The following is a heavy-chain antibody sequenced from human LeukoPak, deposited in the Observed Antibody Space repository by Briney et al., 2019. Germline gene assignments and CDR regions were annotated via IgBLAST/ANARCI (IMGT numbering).Heavy chain of an antibody. CDR3: ARRGEAMDPFDY. D-gene: IGHD5-18*01. CDR1: GYSFTSYW. V-gene: IGHV5-51*01. J-gene: IGHJ4*02. CDR2: IYPGDSDT. Sequence: GESLKISCTASGYSFTSYWIGWVRQMPGKGLEWMGIIYPGDSDTRYSPSFQGQVTISADKSINTAYLQWSSLKASDTAIYYCARRGEAMDPFDYWGQGTLVTVSS.